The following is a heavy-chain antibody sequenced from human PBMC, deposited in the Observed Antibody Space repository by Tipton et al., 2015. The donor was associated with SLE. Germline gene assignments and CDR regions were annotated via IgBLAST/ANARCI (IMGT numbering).Heavy chain of an antibody. D-gene: IGHD6-19*01. V-gene: IGHV4-39*07. Sequence: TLSLTCTVSGGSISSSGYYWGWIRQPPGKGLEWIGSIYYSGSTYYNPSLKSRVTISVDTSKNQFSLKLSSVTAADTAVYYCARAQWLVLEDDAFDIWGQGTMVTVSS. J-gene: IGHJ3*02. CDR1: GGSISSSGYY. CDR2: IYYSGST. CDR3: ARAQWLVLEDDAFDI.